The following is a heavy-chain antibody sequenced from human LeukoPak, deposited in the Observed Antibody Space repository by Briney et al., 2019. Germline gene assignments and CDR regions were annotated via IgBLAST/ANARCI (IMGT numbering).Heavy chain of an antibody. CDR2: FDPEDGET. D-gene: IGHD3-10*01. V-gene: IGHV1-24*01. J-gene: IGHJ5*02. CDR1: GYTFTSYA. Sequence: GASVKVSCKASGYTFTSYAMHWVRQAPGKGLEWMGGFDPEDGETVYAQKFQGRVTMIEDTSTDTAYMELSSLRSEDTAVYYCATVGYYYGAGTYYKWFDPWGQGTLVTVSS. CDR3: ATVGYYYGAGTYYKWFDP.